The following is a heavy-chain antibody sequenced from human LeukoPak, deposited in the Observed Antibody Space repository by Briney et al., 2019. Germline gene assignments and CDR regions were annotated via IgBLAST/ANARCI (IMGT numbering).Heavy chain of an antibody. Sequence: SETLSLTCAVYGGSFSGYYWSWIRQPPGKGLEWIGEINHSGSTNYNPSLKSRVTISVDTSKNQFSLKLSSVTDADTAVYYCARRITMVRGVKYYYYMDVWGKGTTVTVSS. CDR1: GGSFSGYY. J-gene: IGHJ6*03. CDR2: INHSGST. V-gene: IGHV4-34*01. D-gene: IGHD3-10*01. CDR3: ARRITMVRGVKYYYYMDV.